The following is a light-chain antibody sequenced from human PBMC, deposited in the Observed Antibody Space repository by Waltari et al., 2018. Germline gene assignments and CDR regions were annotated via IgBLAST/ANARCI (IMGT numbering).Light chain of an antibody. J-gene: IGKJ1*01. CDR1: QVIYNW. Sequence: DIQMTQSPSTLSASVGDRVTITCRASQVIYNWLAWYQQKPGKAPTLLIYKSSDLESGVPSRFSGSGSGTEVTLTISSLQPDDFATYYCQQYNAYPWTFGQGTNVEIK. CDR2: KSS. V-gene: IGKV1-5*03. CDR3: QQYNAYPWT.